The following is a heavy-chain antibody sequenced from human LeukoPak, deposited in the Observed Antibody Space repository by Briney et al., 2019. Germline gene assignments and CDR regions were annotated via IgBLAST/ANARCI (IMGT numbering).Heavy chain of an antibody. CDR3: AKQSSSSRGALDY. Sequence: PGGSLRLSCAASGFTVSSNYMSWVRQAPGKGLEWVSVIYSGGSTYYADSVKGRFTISRDNSKNSLYLQMNSLRTEDTALYYCAKQSSSSRGALDYWGQGTLVTVSS. J-gene: IGHJ4*02. CDR1: GFTVSSNY. D-gene: IGHD6-6*01. V-gene: IGHV3-53*05. CDR2: IYSGGST.